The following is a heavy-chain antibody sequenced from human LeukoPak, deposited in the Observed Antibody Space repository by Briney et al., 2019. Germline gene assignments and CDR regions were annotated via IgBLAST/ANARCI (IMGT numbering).Heavy chain of an antibody. Sequence: SETLSLTCTVSGGSLSTYYWSWIRQPPGKGLEWIGYIYYTGSTNYNPSLKSRVTMSVDTSKNQFSLKLSSVTAADTAVYYCVRRGFGEFIIGDWFDPWGQGTLVTVSS. CDR3: VRRGFGEFIIGDWFDP. J-gene: IGHJ5*02. D-gene: IGHD3-10*01. CDR1: GGSLSTYY. V-gene: IGHV4-59*08. CDR2: IYYTGST.